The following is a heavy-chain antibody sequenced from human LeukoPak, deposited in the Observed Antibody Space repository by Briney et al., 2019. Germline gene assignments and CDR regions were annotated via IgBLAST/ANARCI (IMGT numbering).Heavy chain of an antibody. D-gene: IGHD2-2*01. CDR2: IHTSGSI. Sequence: SETLSLTCTVSGGSISSYYWSWIRQPAGKGLEWIGRIHTSGSINYNPSLKSRVTMSVDTSKNQFSLKLSSVTAADTAVYYCARRRDIVVVPAKTTFDYWGQGTLVTVSS. V-gene: IGHV4-4*07. CDR1: GGSISSYY. J-gene: IGHJ4*02. CDR3: ARRRDIVVVPAKTTFDY.